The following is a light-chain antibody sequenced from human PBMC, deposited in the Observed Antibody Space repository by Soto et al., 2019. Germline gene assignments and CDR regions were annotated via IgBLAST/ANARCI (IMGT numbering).Light chain of an antibody. V-gene: IGLV3-21*04. Sequence: SYELTQPPSVSVAPGKTARITCGGNNIGSKSVHWYQQKPGQAPVLVIYYDSDRPSGIPERFSGSNSGTTATLTISRVEAGDEADYYCQVWDSSGDHPVVFGGGTKLTV. CDR3: QVWDSSGDHPVV. CDR1: NIGSKS. J-gene: IGLJ2*01. CDR2: YDS.